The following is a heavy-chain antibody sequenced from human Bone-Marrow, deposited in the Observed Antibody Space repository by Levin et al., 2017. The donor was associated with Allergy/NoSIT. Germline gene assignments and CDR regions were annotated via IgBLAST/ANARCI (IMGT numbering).Heavy chain of an antibody. Sequence: GESLKISCAASGFTFSSYSMNWVRQAPGKGLEWVSYISSSSSTIYYADSVKGRFTISRDNAKNSLYLQMNSLRAEDTAVYYCARDQDSGSYYYGMDVWGQGTTVTVSS. D-gene: IGHD1-26*01. V-gene: IGHV3-48*01. CDR1: GFTFSSYS. CDR2: ISSSSSTI. CDR3: ARDQDSGSYYYGMDV. J-gene: IGHJ6*02.